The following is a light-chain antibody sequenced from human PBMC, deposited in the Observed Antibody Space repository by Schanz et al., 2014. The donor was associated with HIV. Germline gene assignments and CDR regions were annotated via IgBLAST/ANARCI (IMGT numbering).Light chain of an antibody. J-gene: IGLJ3*02. CDR1: GSNIGAGYD. Sequence: QSVLTQPPSVSGAPGQRVTISCTGSGSNIGAGYDVYWYQQLPGTAPKLLIYRNNQRPSGVPDRFSGSKSGTSASLAITGLQAEDEADYYCQTYDYRLSGSRVFGGGTKLTVL. CDR3: QTYDYRLSGSRV. V-gene: IGLV1-40*01. CDR2: RNN.